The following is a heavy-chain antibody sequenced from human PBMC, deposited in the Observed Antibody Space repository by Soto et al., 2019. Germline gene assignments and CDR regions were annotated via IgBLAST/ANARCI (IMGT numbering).Heavy chain of an antibody. Sequence: SETLCLTCTVSGGSISSGDYYWSWIRQPPGKGLEWIWYIYYSGSTYYNPSLKSRVTISVDTSKNQFSLKLSSVTAADTAVYYCASSYYYDSSGYLSYWGQGTLVTVSS. J-gene: IGHJ4*02. CDR1: GGSISSGDYY. D-gene: IGHD3-22*01. CDR2: IYYSGST. V-gene: IGHV4-30-4*01. CDR3: ASSYYYDSSGYLSY.